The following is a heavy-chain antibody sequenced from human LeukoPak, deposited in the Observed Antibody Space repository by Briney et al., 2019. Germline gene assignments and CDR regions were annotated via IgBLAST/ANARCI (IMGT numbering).Heavy chain of an antibody. Sequence: SETLSLTCAVYGGSFSGYYWSWIRQPPGKGLEWIGEINHSGSTNYNPSLKSRVTISVDTSKNQFPLKLSSVTAADTAVYYCARGSGFIVVVTARHFDYWGQGTLVTVSS. J-gene: IGHJ4*02. V-gene: IGHV4-34*01. CDR1: GGSFSGYY. CDR2: INHSGST. CDR3: ARGSGFIVVVTARHFDY. D-gene: IGHD2-21*02.